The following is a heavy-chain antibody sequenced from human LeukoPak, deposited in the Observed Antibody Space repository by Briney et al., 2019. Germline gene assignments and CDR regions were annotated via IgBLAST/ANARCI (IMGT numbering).Heavy chain of an antibody. J-gene: IGHJ4*02. CDR1: GFTFSSYS. V-gene: IGHV3-21*01. CDR3: ARVNQLLLDY. D-gene: IGHD2-2*01. Sequence: KVGGSLRLSCAASGFTFSSYSMNWVRQAPGKGLEWVSSISSSSSYIYYADSVKGRFTISRDNAKNSLYLQMNSLRAEDTAVYYCARVNQLLLDYWGQGTLVTVSS. CDR2: ISSSSSYI.